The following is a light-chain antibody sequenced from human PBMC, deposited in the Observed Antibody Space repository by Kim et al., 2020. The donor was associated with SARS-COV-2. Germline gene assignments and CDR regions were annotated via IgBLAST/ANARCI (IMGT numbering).Light chain of an antibody. V-gene: IGLV3-19*01. CDR1: SLRSYY. CDR3: NSRDDV. Sequence: SSELTHDPAVYVGLGQTVRITCQGDSLRSYYANWYQQKPGQAPVVVTYSINKRPSGIPDRFSGSSSGSTASLTITATQAEDEADYYCNSRDDVLGTGSNVTVL. CDR2: SIN. J-gene: IGLJ1*01.